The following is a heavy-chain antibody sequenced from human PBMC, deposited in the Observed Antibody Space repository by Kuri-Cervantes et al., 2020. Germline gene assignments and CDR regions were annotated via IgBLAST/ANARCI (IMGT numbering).Heavy chain of an antibody. V-gene: IGHV3-30*03. J-gene: IGHJ6*02. CDR3: ARDQRYSSSWYSYYYYGMDV. CDR2: ISYDGSNK. Sequence: LSLTCAASGFTFSSYGMHWVRQAPGKGLEWVAVISYDGSNKYYADSVKGRFTISRDNSKNTLYLQMNSLRAEDTAVYYCARDQRYSSSWYSYYYYGMDVWGQGTMVTVSS. CDR1: GFTFSSYG. D-gene: IGHD6-13*01.